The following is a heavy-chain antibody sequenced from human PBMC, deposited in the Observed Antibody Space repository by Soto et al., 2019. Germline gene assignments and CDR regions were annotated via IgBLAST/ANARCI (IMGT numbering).Heavy chain of an antibody. Sequence: QLQLQESGPGLVKPAETLSLTCSVSAGSVSSAGHYWTWIRQPPGKGLEWIGYIYYTGRTNYNPSLKSRVTISVDTSRNQFSLNLSSVTAADTAMYYCARGALGQSLVYFDYWGQGSLVTVSS. J-gene: IGHJ4*02. D-gene: IGHD6-19*01. CDR1: AGSVSSAGHY. CDR2: IYYTGRT. CDR3: ARGALGQSLVYFDY. V-gene: IGHV4-61*08.